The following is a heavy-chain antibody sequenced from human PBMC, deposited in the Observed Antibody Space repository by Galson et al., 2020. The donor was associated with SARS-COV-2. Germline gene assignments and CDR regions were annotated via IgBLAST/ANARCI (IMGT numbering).Heavy chain of an antibody. CDR3: ASQPYYYDSSCYYDWFDP. J-gene: IGHJ5*02. CDR1: GYTFTGYY. D-gene: IGHD3-22*01. CDR2: INPNSGGT. Sequence: ASVKVSCKASGYTFTGYYMHWVRQAPGQGLEWMGWINPNSGGTNYAQKFQGRVTMTRDTSISTAYMELSRLRSDDTAVYYCASQPYYYDSSCYYDWFDPWGQGTLVTVSS. V-gene: IGHV1-2*02.